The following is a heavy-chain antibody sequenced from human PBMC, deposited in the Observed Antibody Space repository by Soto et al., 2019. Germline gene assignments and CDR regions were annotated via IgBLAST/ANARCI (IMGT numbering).Heavy chain of an antibody. Sequence: GESLKISCNGSGYSFTSYWIGWVRQMPGKGLEWMGIIYPGDSDTRYSPSFQGQVTISADKSISTAYLQWSSLKASDTAMYYCASQGGYSLKGGAFDIWGQGTMVTVSS. CDR2: IYPGDSDT. V-gene: IGHV5-51*01. D-gene: IGHD5-12*01. J-gene: IGHJ3*02. CDR3: ASQGGYSLKGGAFDI. CDR1: GYSFTSYW.